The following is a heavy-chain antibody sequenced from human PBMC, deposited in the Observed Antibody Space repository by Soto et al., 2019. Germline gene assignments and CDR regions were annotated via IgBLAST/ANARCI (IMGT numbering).Heavy chain of an antibody. D-gene: IGHD5-18*01. CDR3: ARPRPPPPGYSYGGWQNWYDP. CDR2: IYYSGST. CDR1: GGSISSYY. Sequence: SETLSLTCTVSGGSISSYYWSWIRQPPGKGLEWIGYIYYSGSTNYNPSLKSRVTISVDTSKNQFSLKVRSVTAADRAVYYCARPRPPPPGYSYGGWQNWYDPRGQGTLVP. V-gene: IGHV4-59*01. J-gene: IGHJ5*02.